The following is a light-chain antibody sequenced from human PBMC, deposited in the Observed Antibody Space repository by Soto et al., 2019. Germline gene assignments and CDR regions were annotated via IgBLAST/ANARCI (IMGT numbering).Light chain of an antibody. CDR2: SYN. J-gene: IGLJ2*01. Sequence: QSVLTQPPSASETPGQRVIISCSGSSSNIGSNTVNWYQQIPGTAPKLLIYSYNQRPSGVPDRFSGCKSDTSASLAISGLQSEDEAEYYCAAWDDILNGVLFGGGTKLTVL. CDR1: SSNIGSNT. CDR3: AAWDDILNGVL. V-gene: IGLV1-44*01.